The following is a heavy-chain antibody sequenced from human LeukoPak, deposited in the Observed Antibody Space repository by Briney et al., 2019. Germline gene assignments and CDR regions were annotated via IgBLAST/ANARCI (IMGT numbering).Heavy chain of an antibody. CDR1: GGSISSYY. CDR2: IYTSGST. D-gene: IGHD6-19*01. J-gene: IGHJ4*02. V-gene: IGHV4-4*07. Sequence: PSETLSLTCTVSGGSISSYYWTWIRQPTGKGLEWIGRIYTSGSTNYNPSLKSRLTMSLDTSKNQFSLKLSSVTAADTAVYYCARDKAGTYFDYWGQGTLVTVSS. CDR3: ARDKAGTYFDY.